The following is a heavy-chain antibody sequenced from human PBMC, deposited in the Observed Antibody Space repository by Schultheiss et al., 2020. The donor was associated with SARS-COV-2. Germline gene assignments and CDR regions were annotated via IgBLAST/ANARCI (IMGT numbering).Heavy chain of an antibody. Sequence: SQTLSLTCAISGDSVSSNSAAWNWIRQSPSRGLEWLGRTYYRSKWYNDYAVSVKSRITINPDTSKNQFSLKLSSVTAADTAVYYCARGNLYYGSGSYYVDYWGQGTLVTVSS. CDR3: ARGNLYYGSGSYYVDY. CDR2: TYYRSKWYN. CDR1: GDSVSSNSAA. D-gene: IGHD3-10*01. J-gene: IGHJ4*02. V-gene: IGHV6-1*01.